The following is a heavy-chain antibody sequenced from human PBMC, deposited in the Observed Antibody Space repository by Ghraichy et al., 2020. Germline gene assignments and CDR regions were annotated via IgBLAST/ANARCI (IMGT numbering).Heavy chain of an antibody. CDR1: GYTFASYG. V-gene: IGHV1-18*01. D-gene: IGHD2-2*01. CDR2: ISPNNEMT. J-gene: IGHJ6*02. CDR3: ARAMGMLGPAAHGLDV. Sequence: ASVKVSCEASGYTFASYGINWVRQAPGEGLEWMGYISPNNEMTVHAQKFQGRVAMTTDSFTSTAYMELGSLRSDDTAVYYCARAMGMLGPAAHGLDVWGQGTAVTVSS.